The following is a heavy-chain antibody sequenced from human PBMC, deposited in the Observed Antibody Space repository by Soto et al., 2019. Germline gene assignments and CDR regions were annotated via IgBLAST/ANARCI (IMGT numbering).Heavy chain of an antibody. CDR2: INPNSGGT. CDR3: ARKRSRDYYDSSGYFY. D-gene: IGHD3-22*01. V-gene: IGHV1-2*02. CDR1: GYTFTGYY. Sequence: ASVKVSCKASGYTFTGYYMHWVRQAPGQGLEWMGWINPNSGGTNYAQKFQGRVTMTRDTSISTAYMELSRLRSDDTAVYYCARKRSRDYYDSSGYFYWGQXTLVTVSS. J-gene: IGHJ4*02.